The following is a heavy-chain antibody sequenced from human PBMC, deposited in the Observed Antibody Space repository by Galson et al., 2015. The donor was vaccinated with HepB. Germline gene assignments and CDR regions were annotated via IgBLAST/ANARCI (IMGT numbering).Heavy chain of an antibody. Sequence: SVKVSCKASGYTFTSYGISWVRQAPGQGLEWMGRIIPILGIANYAQKFQGRVTITADKSTSTAYMELSSLRSEDTAVYYCAGEALTMIVVAPNYWGQGTLVTVSS. CDR3: AGEALTMIVVAPNY. V-gene: IGHV1-69*04. D-gene: IGHD3-22*01. CDR1: GYTFTSYG. J-gene: IGHJ4*02. CDR2: IIPILGIA.